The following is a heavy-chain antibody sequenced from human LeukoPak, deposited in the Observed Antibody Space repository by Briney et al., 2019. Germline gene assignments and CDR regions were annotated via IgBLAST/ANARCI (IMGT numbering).Heavy chain of an antibody. CDR2: ISWVVSGP. Sequence: GRSLRLSCAASGFIFGDDTMYWFRPPPGKGVEWVSLISWVVSGPFSSHSVKGRLTISRASPKNTLFLQMNSLHTDDTALYYRAKGRRRGNAYGPANYWGPGTLVAVSS. CDR3: AKGRRRGNAYGPANY. V-gene: IGHV3-43*01. D-gene: IGHD3-10*01. CDR1: GFIFGDDT. J-gene: IGHJ4*01.